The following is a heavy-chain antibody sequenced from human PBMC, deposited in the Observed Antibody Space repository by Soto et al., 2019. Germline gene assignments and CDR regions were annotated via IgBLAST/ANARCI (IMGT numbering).Heavy chain of an antibody. CDR3: ARLRGGLGGPPYFDY. J-gene: IGHJ4*02. CDR1: GYSFTSYW. D-gene: IGHD3-10*01. V-gene: IGHV5-51*01. CDR2: IYPGDSDT. Sequence: PGESLKISCKGSGYSFTSYWIGWVRQMPGKGLEWMGIIYPGDSDTRYSPSFQGQVTISADKSISTAYLQWSSLKASDTAMYYCARLRGGLGGPPYFDYWGQGTLVTVSS.